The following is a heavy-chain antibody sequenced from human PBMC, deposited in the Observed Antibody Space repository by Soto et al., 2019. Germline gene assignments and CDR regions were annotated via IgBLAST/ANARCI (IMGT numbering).Heavy chain of an antibody. V-gene: IGHV3-33*01. J-gene: IGHJ6*02. D-gene: IGHD3-3*01. CDR1: GFTFSDYG. CDR3: ARERRFLEWSVSYGMDV. CDR2: IWYDGSNE. Sequence: QVQLVESGGGVVQPGRPLRLSCAASGFTFSDYGMHWVRQAPGKGLEWVAMIWYDGSNENYADSVKGRFTISRDNAKSTLYLQMNSLRAEDTAVYYCARERRFLEWSVSYGMDVWGQGTTVTVSS.